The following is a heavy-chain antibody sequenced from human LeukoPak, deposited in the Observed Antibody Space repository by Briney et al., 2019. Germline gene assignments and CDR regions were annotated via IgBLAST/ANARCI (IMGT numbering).Heavy chain of an antibody. D-gene: IGHD3-3*01. Sequence: SMXWVRQAPGKGLEWMXGFDPEDGETIYAQKLQGRVTMTEDTSTDTAYMELSSLRSEDTAVYYCATTNLRFLEWLPPDYWGQGTLVTVSS. CDR3: ATTNLRFLEWLPPDY. V-gene: IGHV1-24*01. CDR2: FDPEDGET. J-gene: IGHJ4*02. CDR1: S.